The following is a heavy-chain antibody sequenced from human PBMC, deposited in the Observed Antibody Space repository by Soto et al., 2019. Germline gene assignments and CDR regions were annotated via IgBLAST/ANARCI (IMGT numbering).Heavy chain of an antibody. D-gene: IGHD6-6*01. V-gene: IGHV4-34*01. CDR1: GGSFSGYY. CDR2: INHSGST. J-gene: IGHJ6*02. CDR3: ARLAARPNLPSYYYYGMDV. Sequence: SETLSLTCAVYGGSFSGYYWSWIRQPPGKGLEWIGEINHSGSTNYNPSLKSRVTISVDTSKNQFSLKLSSVTAADTAVYYCARLAARPNLPSYYYYGMDVWGQGTTVTVSS.